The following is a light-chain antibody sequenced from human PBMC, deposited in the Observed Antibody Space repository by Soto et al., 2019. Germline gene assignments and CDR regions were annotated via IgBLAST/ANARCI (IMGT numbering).Light chain of an antibody. V-gene: IGKV3-15*01. CDR2: GAS. Sequence: EIVMTQSPATLSVSPGERATLSCRASQSVSSNLAWYQQKPGQAPRLLIYGASTRATGIPARFSGSGSGTEFTLTNSSLQSEEFAVYYCQQYNNWLYTFGQGTKLEIK. CDR1: QSVSSN. CDR3: QQYNNWLYT. J-gene: IGKJ2*01.